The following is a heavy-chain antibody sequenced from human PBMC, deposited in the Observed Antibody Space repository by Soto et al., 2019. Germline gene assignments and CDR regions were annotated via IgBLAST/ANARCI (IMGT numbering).Heavy chain of an antibody. CDR3: ARGSPYYYDSSGSPLTDAFDI. J-gene: IGHJ3*02. CDR1: GYTFTSYG. CDR2: ISAYNGNT. D-gene: IGHD3-22*01. V-gene: IGHV1-18*01. Sequence: AGVKVSCKASGYTFTSYGISWVRQAPGQGLEWMGWISAYNGNTNYAQKLQGRVTMTTDTSTSTAYMELRSLRSDDTAVYYCARGSPYYYDSSGSPLTDAFDIWGQGTMVTVSS.